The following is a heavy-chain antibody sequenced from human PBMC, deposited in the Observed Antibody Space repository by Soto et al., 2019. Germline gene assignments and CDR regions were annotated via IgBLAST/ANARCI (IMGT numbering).Heavy chain of an antibody. D-gene: IGHD1-26*01. CDR2: INPNSGGT. J-gene: IGHJ6*01. CDR3: PRLKAGSVYSYYYIDTVF. V-gene: IGHV1-2*04. Sequence: GASVKVSCKASGYTFTGYYMHWVRQAPGQGLEWMGWINPNSGGTNYAQKFQGWVTMTRDTSISTAYMELSRLRSDDTAVYYCPRLKAGSVYSYYYIDTVFRGEATTVTV. CDR1: GYTFTGYY.